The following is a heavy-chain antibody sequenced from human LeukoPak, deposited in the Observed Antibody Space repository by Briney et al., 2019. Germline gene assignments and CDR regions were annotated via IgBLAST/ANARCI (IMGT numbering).Heavy chain of an antibody. CDR1: GFTFSSYG. J-gene: IGHJ4*02. Sequence: PGGSLRLSRAASGFTFSSYGMHWVRQAPGKGLEWVAVISYDGSNKYYADSVKGRFTISRDNSKNTLYLQMNSLRAEDTAVYYCAKSRSDVVDYWGQGTLVTVSS. V-gene: IGHV3-30*18. CDR2: ISYDGSNK. CDR3: AKSRSDVVDY. D-gene: IGHD3-3*01.